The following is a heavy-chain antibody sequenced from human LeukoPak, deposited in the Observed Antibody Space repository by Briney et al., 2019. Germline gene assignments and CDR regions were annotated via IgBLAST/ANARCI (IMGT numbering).Heavy chain of an antibody. V-gene: IGHV3-23*01. CDR3: AKEVLEIVVTAAWFDP. CDR2: ISGSGGST. D-gene: IGHD5-12*01. J-gene: IGHJ5*02. Sequence: RGSLRLSCAASGFTFSSYAMSWVRQAPGKGLEWVSAISGSGGSTYYVDSVKGRFTISRDNSKNTLYLQMNSLRAEDTAVYYCAKEVLEIVVTAAWFDPWGQGTLVTVSS. CDR1: GFTFSSYA.